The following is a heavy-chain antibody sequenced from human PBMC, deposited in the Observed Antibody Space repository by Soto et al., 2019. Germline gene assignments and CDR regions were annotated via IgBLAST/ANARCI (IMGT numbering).Heavy chain of an antibody. J-gene: IGHJ4*02. Sequence: PSETLSLTCSVSGGSSSSGEYSWSWIRQPPGKGLEWIGFIYDSGSTYYIPSLRSRVTISVDTSKNQFSLKLYSVTAADTAVYYCARRLRYYFDYWGQGTVVTVSS. D-gene: IGHD4-17*01. V-gene: IGHV4-30-4*01. CDR1: GGSSSSGEYS. CDR3: ARRLRYYFDY. CDR2: IYDSGST.